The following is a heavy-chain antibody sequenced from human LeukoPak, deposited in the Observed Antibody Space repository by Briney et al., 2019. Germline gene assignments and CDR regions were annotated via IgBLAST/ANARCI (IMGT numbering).Heavy chain of an antibody. CDR1: GGTFSSYA. CDR3: AREAIVVVTAFYYYGMDV. CDR2: IIPILGIA. V-gene: IGHV1-69*10. J-gene: IGHJ6*02. D-gene: IGHD2-21*02. Sequence: ASVKVSCKASGGTFSSYAISWERQAPGQGLEWMGRIIPILGIANYAQKFQGRVTITADKSTSTAYMELSSLRSEDTAVYYCAREAIVVVTAFYYYGMDVWGQGTTVTVSS.